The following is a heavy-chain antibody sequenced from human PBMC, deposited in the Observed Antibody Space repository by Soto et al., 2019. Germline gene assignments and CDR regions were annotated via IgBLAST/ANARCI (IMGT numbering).Heavy chain of an antibody. J-gene: IGHJ5*02. CDR2: IYTSGST. Sequence: WETLSLTCTVSGGSISSYYWSWIRQPAGKGLEWIGRIYTSGSTNYNPSLKSRVTMSVDTSKNQFSLKLSSVTAADTAVYYCARDVRYFDWLLYWFDPWGQGTLVTVSS. D-gene: IGHD3-9*01. V-gene: IGHV4-4*07. CDR1: GGSISSYY. CDR3: ARDVRYFDWLLYWFDP.